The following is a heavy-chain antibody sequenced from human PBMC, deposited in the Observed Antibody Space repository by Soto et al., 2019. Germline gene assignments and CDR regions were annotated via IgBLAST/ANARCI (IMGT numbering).Heavy chain of an antibody. Sequence: QVQLVESGGGVVQPGRSLRLSCAASGFTFSSYGMHWVRQAPGKGLEWVAVIWYDGSNKYYADSVKGRFTISRDNSKNTLYLQMNRLRAEYTAVYYCATDPALSWYFDLWGRGTLVTVSS. CDR1: GFTFSSYG. CDR3: ATDPALSWYFDL. V-gene: IGHV3-33*01. CDR2: IWYDGSNK. J-gene: IGHJ2*01. D-gene: IGHD2-2*01.